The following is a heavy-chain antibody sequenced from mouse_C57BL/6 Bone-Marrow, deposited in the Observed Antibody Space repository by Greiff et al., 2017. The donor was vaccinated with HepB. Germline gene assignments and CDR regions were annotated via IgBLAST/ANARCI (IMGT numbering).Heavy chain of an antibody. CDR3: ASPDDRYFDV. Sequence: EVKVVESGGDLVKPGGSLKLSCAASGFTFSSYGMSWVRQTPDKRLEWVATISSGGSYTYYPDSVKGRFTISRDNAKNTLYLQMSSLKSEDTAMYYCASPDDRYFDVWGTGTTVTVSS. CDR2: ISSGGSYT. CDR1: GFTFSSYG. D-gene: IGHD2-12*01. V-gene: IGHV5-6*01. J-gene: IGHJ1*03.